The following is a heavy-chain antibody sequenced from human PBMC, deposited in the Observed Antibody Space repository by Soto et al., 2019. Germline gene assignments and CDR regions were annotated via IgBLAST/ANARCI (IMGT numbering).Heavy chain of an antibody. D-gene: IGHD3-3*01. J-gene: IGHJ6*02. V-gene: IGHV4-30-2*01. CDR1: GGSLSSGGYS. CDR2: IYHSGST. Sequence: SQTLYRTCAVSGGSLSSGGYSWSWIRQPPGKGLEWIGYIYHSGSTYYNPSLKSRVTISVDRSKNQFSLKLSSVTAADTAVYYWARGGLLYHFWSGSGEKNYDYYGQDVWGQGTTDTVSS. CDR3: ARGGLLYHFWSGSGEKNYDYYGQDV.